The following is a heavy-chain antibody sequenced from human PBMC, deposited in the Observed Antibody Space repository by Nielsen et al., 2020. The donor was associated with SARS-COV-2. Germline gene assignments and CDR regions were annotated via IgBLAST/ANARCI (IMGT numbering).Heavy chain of an antibody. V-gene: IGHV1-69*13. J-gene: IGHJ3*02. Sequence: SVKVSCKASGYTFTGYYMHWVRQAPGQGLEWMGGIIPIFGTANYAQKFQGRVTITADESTSTAYMELSSLRSEDTAVYYCAREGGHYYDSSGYYHDAFDIWGQGTMVTVSS. CDR3: AREGGHYYDSSGYYHDAFDI. CDR1: GYTFTGYY. D-gene: IGHD3-22*01. CDR2: IIPIFGTA.